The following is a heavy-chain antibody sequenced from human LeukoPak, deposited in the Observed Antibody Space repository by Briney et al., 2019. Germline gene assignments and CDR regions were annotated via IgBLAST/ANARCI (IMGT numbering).Heavy chain of an antibody. Sequence: GASVKVSCKASGYTFTSYDINWVRQATGQGLEWMGWMNPNSGNTGYAQKFQGRVTMTRNTSISTAYMELSSLRSEDTAVYYCARAPLRFLEEGYYFDYWGQGTLVTVSS. CDR3: ARAPLRFLEEGYYFDY. V-gene: IGHV1-8*01. D-gene: IGHD3-3*01. J-gene: IGHJ4*02. CDR1: GYTFTSYD. CDR2: MNPNSGNT.